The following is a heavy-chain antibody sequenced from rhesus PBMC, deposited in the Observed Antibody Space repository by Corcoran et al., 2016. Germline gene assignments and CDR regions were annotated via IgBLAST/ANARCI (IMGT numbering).Heavy chain of an antibody. CDR2: ISTISGST. Sequence: QLQLPEPGPGLVKPSETLSLTCAVSGGPIRCNWWRWVRLPPGKGLEWMGRISTISGSTSYNPSLKSRVTFSTDTSKNQFSLKLSSVTAADTAVYYCARGGYYDTAYDYWGQGVLVTVSS. V-gene: IGHV4-147*01. D-gene: IGHD3-28*01. CDR1: GGPIRCNW. CDR3: ARGGYYDTAYDY. J-gene: IGHJ4*01.